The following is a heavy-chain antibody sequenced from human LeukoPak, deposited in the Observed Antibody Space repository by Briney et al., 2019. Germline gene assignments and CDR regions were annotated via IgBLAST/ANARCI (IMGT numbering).Heavy chain of an antibody. CDR3: ARDRAGGSGSYYNDAFDI. CDR2: IYHSGST. J-gene: IGHJ3*02. Sequence: SETLSLTCTVSGGSISSGGYYWSWIRQPPGKGLEWIGYIYHSGSTYYNPSLKSRVTISVDRSKNQFSLKLSSVTAADTAVYYCARDRAGGSGSYYNDAFDIWGQGTMVTVSS. CDR1: GGSISSGGYY. D-gene: IGHD3-10*01. V-gene: IGHV4-30-2*01.